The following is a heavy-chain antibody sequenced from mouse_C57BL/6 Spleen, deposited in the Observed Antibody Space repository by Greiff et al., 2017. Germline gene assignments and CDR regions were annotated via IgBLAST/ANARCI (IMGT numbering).Heavy chain of an antibody. CDR2: IYPGSGNT. CDR3: ARLNYGSSYDPLYYAMDY. Sequence: QVQLKESGAELVRTGASVKLSCKASGYTFTDYYINWVKQRPGQGLEWIARIYPGSGNTYYNEKFKGKATLTAEKSSSTAYMQLSSLTSEDSAVYFCARLNYGSSYDPLYYAMDYWGQGTSVTVSS. D-gene: IGHD1-1*01. V-gene: IGHV1-76*01. CDR1: GYTFTDYY. J-gene: IGHJ4*01.